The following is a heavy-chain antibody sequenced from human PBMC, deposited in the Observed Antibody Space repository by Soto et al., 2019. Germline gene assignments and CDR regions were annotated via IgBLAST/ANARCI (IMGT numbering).Heavy chain of an antibody. V-gene: IGHV3-7*03. CDR2: IKQDGSEK. CDR3: ARVRHSSGYYFDY. D-gene: IGHD3-22*01. CDR1: GFTFSSYW. J-gene: IGHJ4*02. Sequence: GGSLRLSCAASGFTFSSYWMSWVRQAPGKGLEWVANIKQDGSEKYYVDSVKGRFTISRDNAKNSLYLQMNSLRAEDTAVYYCARVRHSSGYYFDYWGQGTLVTVSS.